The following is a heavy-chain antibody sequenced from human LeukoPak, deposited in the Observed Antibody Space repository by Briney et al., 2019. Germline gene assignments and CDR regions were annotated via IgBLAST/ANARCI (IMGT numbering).Heavy chain of an antibody. V-gene: IGHV3-23*01. CDR1: GFTFGNHA. Sequence: GGSLRLSCAASGFTFGNHAMNWVRRAPGKGLEWVSDISNSGGSTDYADSVKGRSTISRDNSKNTLYLQMNSLRVEDTAVYYCAKRESGSYRNWGQGTLVSVSS. CDR3: AKRESGSYRN. CDR2: ISNSGGST. D-gene: IGHD3-10*01. J-gene: IGHJ4*02.